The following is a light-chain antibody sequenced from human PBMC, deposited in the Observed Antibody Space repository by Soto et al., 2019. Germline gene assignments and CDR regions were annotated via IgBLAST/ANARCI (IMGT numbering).Light chain of an antibody. J-gene: IGLJ1*01. CDR2: EVE. CDR3: RSYTTTNFSV. CDR1: GRDIGAYNY. V-gene: IGLV2-14*01. Sequence: QSVMTQAACVSGSPGQSITISCPGSGRDIGAYNYVSWYQQHPGKAPNLIIYEVEHRPSGVSHRFSASQSAFTASLTISGLQTEDEANYYCRSYTTTNFSVFGPWTKLTVL.